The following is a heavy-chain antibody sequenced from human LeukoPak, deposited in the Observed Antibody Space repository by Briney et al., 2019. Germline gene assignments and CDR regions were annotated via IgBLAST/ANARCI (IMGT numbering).Heavy chain of an antibody. CDR3: ARDIAVAGFQDY. CDR2: ISAYSGGT. CDR1: GYTFTSYG. V-gene: IGHV1-2*02. D-gene: IGHD6-19*01. J-gene: IGHJ4*02. Sequence: ASVKVSCKASGYTFTSYGISWVRQAPGQGLEWMGWISAYSGGTNYAQKFQGRVTMTRDTSISTAYMELSRLRSDDTAVYYCARDIAVAGFQDYWGQGTLVTVSS.